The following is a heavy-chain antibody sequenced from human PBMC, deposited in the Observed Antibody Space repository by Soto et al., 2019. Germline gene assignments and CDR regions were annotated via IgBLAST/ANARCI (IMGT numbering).Heavy chain of an antibody. D-gene: IGHD3-16*01. J-gene: IGHJ4*02. CDR2: IGGRGDNT. CDR3: ARHGGTPDLYFDY. CDR1: GLPFSNYA. Sequence: GGSLRLSCAASGLPFSNYAMSWVRQAPGKGLEWVSSIGGRGDNTYYADSVEGRFTISRDISKNALYLQMSSLRAEDTALYYCARHGGTPDLYFDYWGQGTPVTVSS. V-gene: IGHV3-23*01.